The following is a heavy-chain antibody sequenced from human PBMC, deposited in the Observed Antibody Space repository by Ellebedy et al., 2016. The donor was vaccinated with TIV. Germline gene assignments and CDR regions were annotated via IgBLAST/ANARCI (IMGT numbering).Heavy chain of an antibody. V-gene: IGHV3-21*01. CDR2: ISSSSSYI. CDR3: ARVKAARPDFDY. J-gene: IGHJ4*02. D-gene: IGHD6-6*01. CDR1: GFTFSSYS. Sequence: PGGSLRLSCAASGFTFSSYSMNWVRQAPGKGLEWVSSISSSSSYIYYADSVKGRFTISRDNAKNSLYLQMNSLRAEDTAVYYCARVKAARPDFDYWGQGTLVTVSS.